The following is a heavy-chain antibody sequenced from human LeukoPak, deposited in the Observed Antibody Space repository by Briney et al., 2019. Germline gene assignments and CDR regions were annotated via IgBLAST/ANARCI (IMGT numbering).Heavy chain of an antibody. Sequence: GSLRLSCAASGFTFSSYWMSWVRQAPGKGLEWVANIKQDGSEKYYVDSVKGRFTISRDNAKNSLYLQMNSLRAEDTAVYYCARDRGGFGYYYGSGRYYNGDAFDIWGQGTMVTVSS. CDR3: ARDRGGFGYYYGSGRYYNGDAFDI. CDR2: IKQDGSEK. V-gene: IGHV3-7*01. CDR1: GFTFSSYW. J-gene: IGHJ3*02. D-gene: IGHD3-10*01.